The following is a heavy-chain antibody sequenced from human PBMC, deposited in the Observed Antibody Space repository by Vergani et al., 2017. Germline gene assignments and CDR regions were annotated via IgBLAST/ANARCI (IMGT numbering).Heavy chain of an antibody. J-gene: IGHJ5*02. D-gene: IGHD4-17*01. CDR1: GFTVSSNY. V-gene: IGHV3-53*01. Sequence: EVQLVESGGGLIQPGGSLRLSCAASGFTVSSNYMSWVRQAPGKGLEWVSVIYSGGSTYYADSVKGRFTISRDNSKNTLYLQMNSLRAEDTAVYYCAVSRKLDYGDFFSWFDPWGQGTLVTVSS. CDR2: IYSGGST. CDR3: AVSRKLDYGDFFSWFDP.